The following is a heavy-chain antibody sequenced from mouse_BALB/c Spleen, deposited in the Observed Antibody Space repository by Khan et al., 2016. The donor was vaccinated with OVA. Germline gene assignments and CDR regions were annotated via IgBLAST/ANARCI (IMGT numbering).Heavy chain of an antibody. Sequence: QVQLKQSGPELVKPGASLKVSCKASGYTFTDYIIGWVKQSTRQGLEWIGDIFPGSGTPYYNENFKDKATLTADKSSNTAYMQLSSLTSEDSAVYFCARGGYSVFAYWGQGTLVTVSA. CDR3: ARGGYSVFAY. J-gene: IGHJ3*01. D-gene: IGHD2-14*01. CDR1: GYTFTDYI. CDR2: IFPGSGTP. V-gene: IGHV1-77*01.